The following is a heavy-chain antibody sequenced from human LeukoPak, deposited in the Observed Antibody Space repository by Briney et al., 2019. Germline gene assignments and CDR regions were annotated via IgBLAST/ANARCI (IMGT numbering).Heavy chain of an antibody. V-gene: IGHV3-23*01. CDR3: AKAIYASGSYYTSIDY. Sequence: PGGSLRLSCAASGFAFNFYAMSWVRQAPGKGLQWVSAISGSGESTIYADSVKGRITISRDNSKNTLYLQMNSLRAEDTAVYYCAKAIYASGSYYTSIDYWGQGTLVTVSS. J-gene: IGHJ4*02. CDR2: ISGSGEST. CDR1: GFAFNFYA. D-gene: IGHD3-10*01.